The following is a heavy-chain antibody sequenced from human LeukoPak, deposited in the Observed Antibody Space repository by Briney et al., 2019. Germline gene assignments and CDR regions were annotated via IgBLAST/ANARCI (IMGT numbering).Heavy chain of an antibody. Sequence: SETLSLTCTVFNASISTYYWSWVRQPPGKGLEWIGYISSSGNTNYNPSLKSRLSISLDTSKNQFSLRLTSVTAADTAVYYCARVLTIFGVVISYGAFDIWGQGTVVTVSS. V-gene: IGHV4-59*01. D-gene: IGHD3-3*01. CDR1: NASISTYY. J-gene: IGHJ3*02. CDR3: ARVLTIFGVVISYGAFDI. CDR2: ISSSGNT.